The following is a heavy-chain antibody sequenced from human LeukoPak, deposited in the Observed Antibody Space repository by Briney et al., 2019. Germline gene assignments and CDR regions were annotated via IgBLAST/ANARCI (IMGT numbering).Heavy chain of an antibody. V-gene: IGHV1-8*01. D-gene: IGHD3-3*01. CDR2: MNPYSGNT. CDR1: GYTFTSYD. Sequence: ASVKVSCKASGYTFTSYDINWVRQATGQGLEWMGWMNPYSGNTGYAQKFQGRVTMTRNTSISTAYMELSNLRSEDTAVYYCARGLYDFWSGYYLGCWFDPWGQGTLVTVSS. CDR3: ARGLYDFWSGYYLGCWFDP. J-gene: IGHJ5*02.